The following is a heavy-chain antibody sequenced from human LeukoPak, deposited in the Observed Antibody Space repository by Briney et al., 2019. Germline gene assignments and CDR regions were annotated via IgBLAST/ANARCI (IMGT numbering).Heavy chain of an antibody. J-gene: IGHJ4*02. CDR1: GFTVSSYS. V-gene: IGHV3-21*01. CDR2: ISRSSSYI. D-gene: IGHD3-22*01. Sequence: GGSLRLSCVASGFTVSSYSMNWVRQAPGKGLEWVSSISRSSSYIYYADSVKGRFTISRDNAKNSLYLQMNSLRAEDTAVYYCARAVPSTYYYDSSGYPDYWGQGTLVTVSS. CDR3: ARAVPSTYYYDSSGYPDY.